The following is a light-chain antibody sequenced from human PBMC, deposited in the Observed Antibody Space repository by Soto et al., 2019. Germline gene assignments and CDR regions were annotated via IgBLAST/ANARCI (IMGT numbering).Light chain of an antibody. CDR3: HVWDSDANGVV. V-gene: IGLV3-21*01. J-gene: IGLJ3*02. CDR2: HEI. Sequence: SYELTQPPSVSVAPGMTASITCGGNDIGRKSVHWYQQKLGQAPVLVINHEIDRPSGIPERFSGSNSGNTATLTITRVDAGDEADYYCHVWDSDANGVVFGGGTKVTVL. CDR1: DIGRKS.